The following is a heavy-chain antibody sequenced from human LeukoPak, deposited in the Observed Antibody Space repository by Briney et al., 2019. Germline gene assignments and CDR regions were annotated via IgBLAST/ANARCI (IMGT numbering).Heavy chain of an antibody. J-gene: IGHJ5*02. CDR2: IHPDSGGT. CDR1: GYTFSHYY. V-gene: IGHV1-2*02. D-gene: IGHD6-19*01. Sequence: ASVNVSCKASGYTFSHYYIHWVRQAPGQGLEWMGWIHPDSGGTSYAQKFQGRVTMTRDTSISTTYMQLTRLTSDDTAIFYCACLTVACDNWFDPWGQGTLVTVSS. CDR3: ACLTVACDNWFDP.